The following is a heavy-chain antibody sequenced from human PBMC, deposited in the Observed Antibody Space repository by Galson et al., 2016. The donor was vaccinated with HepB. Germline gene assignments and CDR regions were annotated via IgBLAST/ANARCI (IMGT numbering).Heavy chain of an antibody. Sequence: SLRLSCAASGFTFSNYGMHWVRQAPGKGLEWVAVTWYDGSNKNYADSVKGRFTISRDNSKNTLFLQMNSLRAEDTAVYYCAIALSLRGVITSPQWFDPWGQGTTVTVSS. V-gene: IGHV3-33*01. CDR1: GFTFSNYG. D-gene: IGHD3-10*01. CDR3: AIALSLRGVITSPQWFDP. CDR2: TWYDGSNK. J-gene: IGHJ5*02.